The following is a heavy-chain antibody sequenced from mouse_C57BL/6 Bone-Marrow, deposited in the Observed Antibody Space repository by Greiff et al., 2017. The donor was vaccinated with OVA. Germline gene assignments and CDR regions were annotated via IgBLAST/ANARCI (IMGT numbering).Heavy chain of an antibody. D-gene: IGHD2-2*01. J-gene: IGHJ2*01. CDR2: ISSGGSYT. V-gene: IGHV5-6*01. Sequence: EVKLMESGGDLVKPGGSLKLSCAASGFTFSSYGMSWVRQTPDKRLEWVATISSGGSYTYYPDSVKGRFTISRDNAKNTLYLQRSSLKSEDTAMYYCARHGYDDDYWGQGTTLTVSS. CDR3: ARHGYDDDY. CDR1: GFTFSSYG.